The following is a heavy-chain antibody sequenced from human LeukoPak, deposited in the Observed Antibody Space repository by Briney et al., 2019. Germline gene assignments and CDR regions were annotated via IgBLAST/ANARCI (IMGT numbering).Heavy chain of an antibody. CDR1: GYSFTNYW. D-gene: IGHD7-27*01. Sequence: GESLKISCKGSGYSFTNYWIGWVRQMPGKGLEWMGIIYPDDSDTRYSPSFQGQVTISADKSISTAYLQWSSLKASDTAMYYCATRYLLTGDRSFDYWGQGTLVTVSS. V-gene: IGHV5-51*01. CDR3: ATRYLLTGDRSFDY. J-gene: IGHJ4*02. CDR2: IYPDDSDT.